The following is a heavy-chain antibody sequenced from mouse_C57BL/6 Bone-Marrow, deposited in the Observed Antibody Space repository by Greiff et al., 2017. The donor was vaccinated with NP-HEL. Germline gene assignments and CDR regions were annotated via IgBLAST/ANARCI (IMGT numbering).Heavy chain of an antibody. CDR2: SRNKANDYTT. J-gene: IGHJ1*03. CDR1: GFTFSDFY. V-gene: IGHV7-1*01. Sequence: EVQVVESGGGLVQSGRSLRLSCATSGFTFSDFYMEWVRQAPGKGLEWIAASRNKANDYTTEYSASVKGRFIVSRDTSQSILYLQMNALRAEDTAIYYCAREALNYGSSYDWYFDVWGTGTTVTVSS. CDR3: AREALNYGSSYDWYFDV. D-gene: IGHD1-1*01.